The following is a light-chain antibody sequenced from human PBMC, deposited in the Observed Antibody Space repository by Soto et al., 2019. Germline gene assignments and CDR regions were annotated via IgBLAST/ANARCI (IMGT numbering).Light chain of an antibody. CDR3: QQRSNWQGLT. V-gene: IGKV3-11*01. CDR1: QSVSSY. J-gene: IGKJ4*01. Sequence: EIVLTQSPATLSLSPGERATLSCRASQSVSSYLAWYQQKPGQAPRLLIYDASNRATGIPARFSGSGSGTDFTLTISSLEPEVFAVYYCQQRSNWQGLTFGGGTKVEIK. CDR2: DAS.